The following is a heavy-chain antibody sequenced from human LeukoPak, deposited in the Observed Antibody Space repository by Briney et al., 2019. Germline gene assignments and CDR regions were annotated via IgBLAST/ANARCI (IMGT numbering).Heavy chain of an antibody. CDR1: GFTFSSYA. CDR3: ARAKYDSSGYYYSGFDI. V-gene: IGHV3-23*01. J-gene: IGHJ3*02. Sequence: GGSLRLSCAASGFTFSSYAMSWVRQAPGKGLEWVSAISGSGGSTYYADSVKGRFTMSRDNAKKSLYLQMNSLRAEDTAVYYCARAKYDSSGYYYSGFDIWGQGTMVTVSS. D-gene: IGHD3-22*01. CDR2: ISGSGGST.